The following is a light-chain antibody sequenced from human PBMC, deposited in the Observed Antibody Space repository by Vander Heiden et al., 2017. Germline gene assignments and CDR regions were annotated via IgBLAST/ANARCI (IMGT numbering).Light chain of an antibody. CDR3: QQYNNWPPYT. V-gene: IGKV3-15*01. CDR1: KSVSSN. Sequence: EIVLTQSPATLSVSPGERATLSCRASKSVSSNLDWYQQQPGQAPRLLIYGASSRATGIPARFSGSGSWTEFTLIISSLQSEDFAVYYFQQYNNWPPYTFGQGTKLEIK. J-gene: IGKJ2*01. CDR2: GAS.